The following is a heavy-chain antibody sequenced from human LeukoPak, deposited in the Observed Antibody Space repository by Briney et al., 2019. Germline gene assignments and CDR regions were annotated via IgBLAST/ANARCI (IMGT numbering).Heavy chain of an antibody. CDR2: INSDGSTT. CDR3: ARRQYRSSWYYFDY. CDR1: GFSLSSYW. J-gene: IGHJ4*02. Sequence: GGSLRLSCAASGFSLSSYWMHWVRQAPGKGLVWVSRINSDGSTTNYADSVKGRFTISRDNAKNTLYLQMNSLSAEDTAVYYCARRQYRSSWYYFDYWGQGTLVTVSS. V-gene: IGHV3-74*01. D-gene: IGHD6-13*01.